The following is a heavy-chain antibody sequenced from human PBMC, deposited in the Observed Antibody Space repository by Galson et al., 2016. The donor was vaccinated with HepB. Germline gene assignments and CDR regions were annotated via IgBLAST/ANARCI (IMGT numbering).Heavy chain of an antibody. V-gene: IGHV4-4*02. D-gene: IGHD3-10*01. CDR3: ATVMVRGESRS. CDR1: GGSISSTNW. J-gene: IGHJ5*02. CDR2: IYHTGTS. Sequence: SETLSLTCAVSGGSISSTNWWSWVRQPPGKGLEWIGEIYHTGTSNYNPSLKSRVTISVDKSTNQFSLKLSSVTAADTALYYCATVMVRGESRSWGQGTLVTVSS.